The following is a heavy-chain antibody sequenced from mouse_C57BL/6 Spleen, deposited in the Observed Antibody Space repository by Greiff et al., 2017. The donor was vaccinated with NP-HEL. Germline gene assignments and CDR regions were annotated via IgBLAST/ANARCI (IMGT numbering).Heavy chain of an antibody. CDR2: IYPGDGDT. D-gene: IGHD1-1*01. V-gene: IGHV1-82*01. Sequence: VQGVESGPELVKPGASVKISCKASGYAFSSSWMNWVKQRPGKGLEWIGRIYPGDGDTNYNGKFKGKATLTADKSSSTAYMQLSSLTSEDSAVYFCVPTTVVAYYFDYWGQGTTLTVSS. CDR1: GYAFSSSW. J-gene: IGHJ2*01. CDR3: VPTTVVAYYFDY.